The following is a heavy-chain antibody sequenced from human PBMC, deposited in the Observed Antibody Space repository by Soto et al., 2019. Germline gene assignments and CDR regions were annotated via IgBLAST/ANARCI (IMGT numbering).Heavy chain of an antibody. D-gene: IGHD6-13*01. J-gene: IGHJ6*02. V-gene: IGHV3-9*01. CDR3: SKGDSSSFYYGMDV. Sequence: EVQLVESGGGLVQPGRSLRLSCAASGFTFDDYAMHWVRQAPGTGLVWVSGISWNGGRLGYADSVKGRLTISRGYAKNALYLQMNSLRGEDKALYYCSKGDSSSFYYGMDVWGQGPTVTVSS. CDR2: ISWNGGRL. CDR1: GFTFDDYA.